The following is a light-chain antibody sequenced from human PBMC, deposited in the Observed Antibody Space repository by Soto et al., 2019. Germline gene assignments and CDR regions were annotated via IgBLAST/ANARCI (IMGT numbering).Light chain of an antibody. CDR3: AAWDDIVSGPGVV. CDR2: SDN. J-gene: IGLJ2*01. V-gene: IGLV1-44*01. Sequence: QAVVTQAPSASGTPGQRVTISCSGSSSNIGSNTVNWYQHLPGTAPKLLIYSDNQQPSGVPDRFSGSKSGTSASLAISGLQSEDEADYYCAAWDDIVSGPGVVFGGGTQLTVL. CDR1: SSNIGSNT.